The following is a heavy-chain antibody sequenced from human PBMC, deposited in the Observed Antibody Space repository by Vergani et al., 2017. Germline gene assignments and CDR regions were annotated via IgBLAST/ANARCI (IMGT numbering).Heavy chain of an antibody. CDR3: ATAIGQQLVNYYYGMDV. D-gene: IGHD6-13*01. J-gene: IGHJ6*04. V-gene: IGHV5-10-1*01. CDR2: IDPSDSYT. CDR1: GYSFTSYW. Sequence: EVQLVQSGAEVKKPGESLRISCKGSGYSFTSYWISWVRQMPGKGLEWMGRIDPSDSYTNYSPSFQGHVTISADKSISTAYLQWSSLRSEDTAVYYCATAIGQQLVNYYYGMDVWGKGP.